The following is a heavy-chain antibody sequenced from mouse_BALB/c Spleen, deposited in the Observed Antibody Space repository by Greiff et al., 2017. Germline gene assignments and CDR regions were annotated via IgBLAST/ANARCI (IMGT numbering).Heavy chain of an antibody. Sequence: VQLQQSGAELVKPGASVKLSCTASGFNIKDTYMHWVKQRPEQGLEWIGRIDPANGNTKYDPKFQGKATITADTSSNTAYLQLSSLTSEDTAVYYGARELTGNYAMDYWGQGTSVTVSS. CDR3: ARELTGNYAMDY. V-gene: IGHV14-3*02. CDR2: IDPANGNT. CDR1: GFNIKDTY. J-gene: IGHJ4*01. D-gene: IGHD4-1*01.